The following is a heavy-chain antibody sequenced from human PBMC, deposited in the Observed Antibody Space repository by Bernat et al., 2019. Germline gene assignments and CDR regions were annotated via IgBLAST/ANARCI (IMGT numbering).Heavy chain of an antibody. CDR2: ISSSSSYT. CDR1: GFTFSDYY. V-gene: IGHV3-11*06. D-gene: IGHD4-17*01. Sequence: QVQLVESGGGLVKPGGSLRLSCAASGFTFSDYYMSWIRQAPGKGLEWVSYISSSSSYTNYADSVKGRFTISRDNAKNSLYLQMNSLRAEDTAVYYCARHDYGDYGWAFDIWGQGTMITVSS. J-gene: IGHJ3*02. CDR3: ARHDYGDYGWAFDI.